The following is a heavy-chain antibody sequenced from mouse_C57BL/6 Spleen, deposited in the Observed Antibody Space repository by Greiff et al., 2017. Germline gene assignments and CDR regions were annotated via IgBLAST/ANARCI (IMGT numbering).Heavy chain of an antibody. Sequence: QVQLKQSGPELVKPGASVKLSCKASGYTFTSYDINWVKQRPGQGLEWIGWIYPRDGSTKYNEKFKGKATLTVDTSSSTAYMELHSLTSEDSAVYFCSRSGSGYDYAMDYWGQGTSVTVSS. CDR3: SRSGSGYDYAMDY. V-gene: IGHV1-85*01. CDR2: IYPRDGST. CDR1: GYTFTSYD. J-gene: IGHJ4*01. D-gene: IGHD3-2*02.